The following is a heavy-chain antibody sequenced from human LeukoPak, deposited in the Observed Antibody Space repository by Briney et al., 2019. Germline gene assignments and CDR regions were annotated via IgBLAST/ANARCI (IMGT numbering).Heavy chain of an antibody. CDR2: INPNSGGT. V-gene: IGHV1-2*02. CDR1: GYTFTGYY. D-gene: IGHD3-16*01. Sequence: ASVKVSCKASGYTFTGYYMHWVRRAPGQGLEWMGWINPNSGGTNYAQKFQGRVTMTRDTSISTAYMELSRLRSDDTAVYYCAREGGSFPNPVADYWGQGTLVTVSS. CDR3: AREGGSFPNPVADY. J-gene: IGHJ4*02.